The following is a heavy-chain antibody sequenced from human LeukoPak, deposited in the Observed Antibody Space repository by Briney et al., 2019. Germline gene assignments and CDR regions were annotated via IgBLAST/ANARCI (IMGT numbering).Heavy chain of an antibody. CDR2: ISYDGSNK. J-gene: IGHJ4*02. CDR1: GFTFSSYG. CDR3: AKGVQLERWVSEYYFDY. Sequence: AGGSLRLSCAASGFTFSSYGMHWVRQAPGKGLEWVAVISYDGSNKYYADSVKGRFTISRDNSKNTLYLQMNSPRAEDTAVYYCAKGVQLERWVSEYYFDYWGQGTLVTVSS. V-gene: IGHV3-30*18. D-gene: IGHD1-1*01.